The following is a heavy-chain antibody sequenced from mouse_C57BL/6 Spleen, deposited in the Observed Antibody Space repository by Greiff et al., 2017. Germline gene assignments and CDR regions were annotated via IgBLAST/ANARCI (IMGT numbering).Heavy chain of an antibody. CDR2: IYPSDSET. CDR1: GYTFTSYW. CDR3: ARDGYHFDY. D-gene: IGHD2-3*01. V-gene: IGHV1-61*01. Sequence: QVQLQQPGAELVRPGSSVKLSCKASGYTFTSYWMDWVKQRPGQGLEWIGNIYPSDSETHYNQKFKDKATLTVDKSSSTAYRQLSSLTSEDSAVYYCARDGYHFDYWGQGTTLTVSS. J-gene: IGHJ2*01.